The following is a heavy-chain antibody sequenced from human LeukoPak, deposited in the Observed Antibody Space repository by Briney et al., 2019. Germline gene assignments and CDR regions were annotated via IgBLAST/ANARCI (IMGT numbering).Heavy chain of an antibody. D-gene: IGHD2-21*02. CDR3: AKDARDFDAFDI. J-gene: IGHJ3*02. V-gene: IGHV3-30*02. Sequence: GGSLRLSCAASGFTFSSYGMHWVRQAPGKGLEWVAFIRYDGSNKYYADSVKGRFTISRDNSKNTLYLQMNSLRAEDTAVYYCAKDARDFDAFDIWGQGTMVTVSS. CDR2: IRYDGSNK. CDR1: GFTFSSYG.